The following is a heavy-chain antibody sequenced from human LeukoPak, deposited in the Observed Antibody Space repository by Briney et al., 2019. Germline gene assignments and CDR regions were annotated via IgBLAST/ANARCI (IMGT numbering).Heavy chain of an antibody. CDR3: ARAITMIVVD. CDR1: GGSISSYY. Sequence: PSETLSLTCTVSGGSISSYYWSWIRQPPGKGLEWIGYIYYSGSTNYNPSLKSRVTISVDTSKNQFSLKLSSVTAADTAVYYCARAITMIVVDWGQGTLVTVSS. CDR2: IYYSGST. D-gene: IGHD3-22*01. J-gene: IGHJ4*02. V-gene: IGHV4-59*01.